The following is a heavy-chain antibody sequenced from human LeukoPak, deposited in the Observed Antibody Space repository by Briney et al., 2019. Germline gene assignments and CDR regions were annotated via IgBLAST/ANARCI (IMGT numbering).Heavy chain of an antibody. V-gene: IGHV3-66*01. D-gene: IGHD3-9*01. CDR2: IYSGGST. CDR3: ARDGFDEYYGMDV. Sequence: GGSLRLSCAASGFTFSDYSMNWVRQAPGKGLEWVSVIYSGGSTYYADSVKGRFTISRDNSKNTLYLQMNSLRAKDTAVYYCARDGFDEYYGMDVWGQGTTVTVSS. CDR1: GFTFSDYS. J-gene: IGHJ6*02.